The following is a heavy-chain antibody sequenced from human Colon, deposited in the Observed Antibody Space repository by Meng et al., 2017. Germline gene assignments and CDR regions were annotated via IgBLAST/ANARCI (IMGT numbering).Heavy chain of an antibody. CDR2: SSTSGGAT. V-gene: IGHV3-23*01. CDR1: RFSLSNYD. D-gene: IGHD6-19*01. J-gene: IGHJ6*02. Sequence: GESLKISRAASRFSLSNYDMGWVRQAPGKGLEWVSGSSTSGGATYYADSVKGRFTISRDNSQNTLYLQMDSLRAEDSAVYYCAKRLIAVAGRGSYYYYGIDVWGRGTTVTVSS. CDR3: AKRLIAVAGRGSYYYYGIDV.